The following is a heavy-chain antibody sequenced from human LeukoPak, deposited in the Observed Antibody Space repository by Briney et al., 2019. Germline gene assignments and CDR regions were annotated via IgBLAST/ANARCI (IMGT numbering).Heavy chain of an antibody. V-gene: IGHV4-4*02. Sequence: PSGTLSLTRAVSGDSISSSNWWGWVRQPPGKGLEWIGEIYHSGSTNYNPSLKSRVTISVDKSKNQFSLKLSSVTASDTAVYYCARAKGRQQLVGGWFDPWGQGTLVTVSS. D-gene: IGHD6-13*01. CDR2: IYHSGST. CDR1: GDSISSSNW. J-gene: IGHJ5*02. CDR3: ARAKGRQQLVGGWFDP.